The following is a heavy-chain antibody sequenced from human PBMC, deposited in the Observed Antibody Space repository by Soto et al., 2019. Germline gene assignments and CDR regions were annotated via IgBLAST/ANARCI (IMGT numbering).Heavy chain of an antibody. CDR2: ISGSGGST. D-gene: IGHD3-16*02. J-gene: IGHJ5*02. Sequence: EVQLLESGGGLVQPGGSLRLSCAASGFTFSSYAMSWVRQAPGKGLEWVSAISGSGGSTYYADSVKGRFTISRDNSKNTLYLQMNSLRAEDTAVYYCAREGPGGKYDYVWGSYRYEANNWFDPWGQGTLVTVSS. CDR3: AREGPGGKYDYVWGSYRYEANNWFDP. CDR1: GFTFSSYA. V-gene: IGHV3-23*01.